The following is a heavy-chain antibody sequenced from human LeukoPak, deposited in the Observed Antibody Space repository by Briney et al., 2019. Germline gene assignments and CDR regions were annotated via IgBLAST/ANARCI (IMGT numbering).Heavy chain of an antibody. Sequence: ASGPTLVKPTQTLTLTCTCSGFSLRTIGVGLGWIRQPPGKALEWRALIYCADDKRYSPSLKSRLNITKATSKNQVVLTKTTMEPVDTATYYCAHIDVDDWNYEFDYWGQGTLVTVSS. J-gene: IGHJ4*02. D-gene: IGHD1-7*01. CDR2: IYCADDK. CDR1: GFSLRTIGVG. V-gene: IGHV2-5*02. CDR3: AHIDVDDWNYEFDY.